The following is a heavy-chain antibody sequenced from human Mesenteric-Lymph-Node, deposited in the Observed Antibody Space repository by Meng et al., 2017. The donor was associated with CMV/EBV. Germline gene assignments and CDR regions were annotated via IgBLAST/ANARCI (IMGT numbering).Heavy chain of an antibody. CDR1: GGSISSYY. Sequence: SETLSLTCTVSGGSISSYYWSWIRQPPGKGLEWIGEIHPSGTTHYNPSLESRVTISIDTSKNHFSLKATSVTAADTAVYYCSRGGDSAKLGNYWGQGTLVTVSS. V-gene: IGHV4-34*01. D-gene: IGHD5-18*01. CDR2: IHPSGTT. CDR3: SRGGDSAKLGNY. J-gene: IGHJ4*02.